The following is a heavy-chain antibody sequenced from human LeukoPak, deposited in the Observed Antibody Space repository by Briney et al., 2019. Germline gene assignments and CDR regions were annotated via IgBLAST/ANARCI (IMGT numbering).Heavy chain of an antibody. CDR3: AKGSYYDSSGSFYFDY. D-gene: IGHD3-22*01. V-gene: IGHV3-23*01. J-gene: IGHJ4*02. CDR1: GFTFSSYA. CDR2: ISGSGDNT. Sequence: PGGSLRLSCAASGFTFSSYAMSWVRQAPGKGLERVSGISGSGDNTYYADSVKGRFTISRDNSKNTLYVQVNSPGTEDTAAYYCAKGSYYDSSGSFYFDYWGQGTLVTVSS.